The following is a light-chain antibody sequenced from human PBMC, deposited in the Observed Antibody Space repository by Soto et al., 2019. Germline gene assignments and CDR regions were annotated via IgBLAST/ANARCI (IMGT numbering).Light chain of an antibody. CDR1: QVISKY. CDR2: LAS. J-gene: IGKJ4*01. CDR3: QYLNSFPLT. Sequence: IQLTQSPSSLSASVGDRVTITCRASQVISKYLAWYQQKPGTAPKLLIYLASTLQGGVPSRFSGSGSGTDFSLTISSLQPEGVATYYCQYLNSFPLTFGGGTKVEIK. V-gene: IGKV1-9*01.